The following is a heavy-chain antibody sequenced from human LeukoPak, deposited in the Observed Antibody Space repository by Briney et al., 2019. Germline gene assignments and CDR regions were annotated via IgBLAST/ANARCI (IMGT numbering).Heavy chain of an antibody. CDR2: INGGGYNT. V-gene: IGHV3-23*01. J-gene: IGHJ4*02. CDR1: GFTFNNYV. D-gene: IGHD6-19*01. Sequence: GGSLRLSCAASGFTFNNYVMSWVRQAPGKGLEWVSTINGGGYNTYYADSVKGRFAISRDNSKNTLSLQVNTLRAEDTAVYYCARASGIYGSGWYFDYWGQGTLVTVSS. CDR3: ARASGIYGSGWYFDY.